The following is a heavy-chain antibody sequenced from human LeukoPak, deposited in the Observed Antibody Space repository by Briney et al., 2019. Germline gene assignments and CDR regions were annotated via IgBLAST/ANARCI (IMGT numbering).Heavy chain of an antibody. CDR3: AKDGQRGGYYKGCDY. CDR1: GFTFNSYG. D-gene: IGHD5-24*01. J-gene: IGHJ4*02. V-gene: IGHV3-30*18. CDR2: ISYDGSNK. Sequence: GGSLRLSCAASGFTFNSYGMHWVRQAPGKGLEWVAVISYDGSNKYYADSVKGRFTISRDNSKNTLYLQMNSLRAEDTAVYYCAKDGQRGGYYKGCDYWGQGTLVTVST.